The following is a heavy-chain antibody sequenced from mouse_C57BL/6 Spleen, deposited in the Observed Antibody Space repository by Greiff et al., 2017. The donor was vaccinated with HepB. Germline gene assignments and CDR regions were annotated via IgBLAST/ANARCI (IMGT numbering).Heavy chain of an antibody. CDR2: IYPGSGST. Sequence: QVQLQQPGAELVKPGASVKMSCKASGYTFTSYWITWVKQRPGQGLEWIGDIYPGSGSTNYNEKFKSKATLTVDTSSSTAYMQLSSLTSEDSAVYYCAREAADYGSSPWFAYWGQGTLVTVSA. V-gene: IGHV1-55*01. CDR3: AREAADYGSSPWFAY. J-gene: IGHJ3*01. D-gene: IGHD1-1*01. CDR1: GYTFTSYW.